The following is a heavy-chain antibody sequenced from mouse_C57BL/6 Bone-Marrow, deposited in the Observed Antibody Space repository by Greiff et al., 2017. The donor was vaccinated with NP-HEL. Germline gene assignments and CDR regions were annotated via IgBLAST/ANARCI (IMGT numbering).Heavy chain of an antibody. CDR1: GFNIKDDY. J-gene: IGHJ3*01. CDR2: IDPENGDT. D-gene: IGHD2-3*01. V-gene: IGHV14-4*01. Sequence: EVKLMESGAELVRPGASVKLSCTASGFNIKDDYMHWVKQRPEQGLEWIGWIDPENGDTEHASKFQGKATITADTSSNTAYLQLSSLTSEDTAVYHCNIYRPAWFAHGGQGTLVTVSA. CDR3: NIYRPAWFAH.